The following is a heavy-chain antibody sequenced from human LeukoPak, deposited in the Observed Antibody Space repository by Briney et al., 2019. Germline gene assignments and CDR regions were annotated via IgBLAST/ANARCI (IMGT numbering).Heavy chain of an antibody. CDR1: GFAFSRPA. CDR3: AKDWYYDSSGYYYEESPYFDY. D-gene: IGHD3-22*01. Sequence: GGSLRLSCAASGFAFSRPAMSWVRQAPGKGLEWVSAISGSGGSTYYADSVKGRFTISRDNSKNTLYLQMNSLRAEDTAVYYCAKDWYYDSSGYYYEESPYFDYWGQGTLVTVSS. CDR2: ISGSGGST. J-gene: IGHJ4*02. V-gene: IGHV3-23*01.